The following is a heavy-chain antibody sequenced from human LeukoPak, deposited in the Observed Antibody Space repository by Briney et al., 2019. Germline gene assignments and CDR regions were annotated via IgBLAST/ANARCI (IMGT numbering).Heavy chain of an antibody. CDR1: GFTFSSYA. J-gene: IGHJ4*02. CDR2: ISGSGGST. Sequence: GGSLRLSCAASGFTFSSYAMSWVRQTPGKGLEWVSGISGSGGSTYYADSVKGRFTISRDNSKNTLYLQMNSLRAEDTAIYYCAKMPVSYSSGWSTFDYWGREPWSPSPQ. CDR3: AKMPVSYSSGWSTFDY. V-gene: IGHV3-23*01. D-gene: IGHD6-19*01.